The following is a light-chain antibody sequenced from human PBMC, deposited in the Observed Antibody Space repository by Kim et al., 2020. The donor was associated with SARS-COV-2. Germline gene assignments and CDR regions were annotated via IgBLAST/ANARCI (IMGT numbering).Light chain of an antibody. J-gene: IGKJ2*01. CDR1: QDISNY. CDR2: DAS. V-gene: IGKV1-33*01. Sequence: ASVGDRVTITCQASQDISNYLNWYKQKPGKAPKLQIYDASNLETGVPARFSGSGSGTDFTFTISSLQPEDIATYYCQQYDNLPMYTFGQGTEREI. CDR3: QQYDNLPMYT.